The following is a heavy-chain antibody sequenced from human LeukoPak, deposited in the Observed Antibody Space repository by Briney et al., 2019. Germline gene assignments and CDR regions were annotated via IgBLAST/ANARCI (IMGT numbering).Heavy chain of an antibody. Sequence: PGGSLRLSCTASGFTFSDYWMTWVRQAPGKELEWVANTKQDGSEKYYVDSVKGRFTISRDNAKNSLYLQMNSLRAEDTAVYYCARPLLSLDYWGQGTLVTVSS. D-gene: IGHD1-26*01. CDR1: GFTFSDYW. CDR3: ARPLLSLDY. CDR2: TKQDGSEK. V-gene: IGHV3-7*03. J-gene: IGHJ4*02.